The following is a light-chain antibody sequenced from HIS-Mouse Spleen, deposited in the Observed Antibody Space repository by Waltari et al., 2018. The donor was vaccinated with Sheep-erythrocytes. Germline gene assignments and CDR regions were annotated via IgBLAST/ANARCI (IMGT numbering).Light chain of an antibody. J-gene: IGKJ1*01. Sequence: DIVMTQSPLSLPVTPGEPASISCRPRQSLLHSNGYNYLDWYLQKPGQSPQLLIYLGSNRASGVPDRFSGSGSGTDFTLKISRVEAEDVGVYYCMQALQTPRTFGQGTKVEIK. V-gene: IGKV2-28*01. CDR2: LGS. CDR3: MQALQTPRT. CDR1: QSLLHSNGYNY.